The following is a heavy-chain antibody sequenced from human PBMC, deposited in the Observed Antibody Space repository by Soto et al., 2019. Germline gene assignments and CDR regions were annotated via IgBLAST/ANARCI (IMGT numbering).Heavy chain of an antibody. CDR3: AREKSVVLGMADADWYFDL. Sequence: LCCTRTVPDGSMNNGDYYTRQVRQPPGKRLEWIGYIYYSGSTYFNPSLKSRLSMSLDTAKNQFSRKPHSGTAADTTVYYCAREKSVVLGMADADWYFDLWGRGTLVTFSS. J-gene: IGHJ2*01. V-gene: IGHV4-30-4*08. D-gene: IGHD3-3*01. CDR2: IYYSGST. CDR1: DGSMNNGDYY.